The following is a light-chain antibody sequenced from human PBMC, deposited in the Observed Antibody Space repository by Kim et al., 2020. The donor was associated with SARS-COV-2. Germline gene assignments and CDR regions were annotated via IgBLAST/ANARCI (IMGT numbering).Light chain of an antibody. CDR3: QKYNSAPLT. CDR1: QGISTY. CDR2: AAS. Sequence: GSVGDRVTIPCRASQGISTYLAWYQQRPGKVPKLLIYAASTLQSGVPSRFSGGGSGTDFNFTISSLQPEDVATYYCQKYNSAPLTFGGGTKVDIK. J-gene: IGKJ4*01. V-gene: IGKV1-27*01.